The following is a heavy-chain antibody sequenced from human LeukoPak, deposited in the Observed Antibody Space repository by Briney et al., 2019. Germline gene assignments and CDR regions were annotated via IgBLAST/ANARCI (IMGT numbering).Heavy chain of an antibody. CDR2: ITSDGRSA. Sequence: SGGSLRLSCAASGFTFNSYWMHWVRQAPGKGLVWLSRITSDGRSASYADSVKGRFTMSRDNAKNMLYLQMNSLRAEETAVYYRARGASTWYDYWGQGTLVTVSS. CDR1: GFTFNSYW. D-gene: IGHD6-13*01. J-gene: IGHJ4*02. V-gene: IGHV3-74*01. CDR3: ARGASTWYDY.